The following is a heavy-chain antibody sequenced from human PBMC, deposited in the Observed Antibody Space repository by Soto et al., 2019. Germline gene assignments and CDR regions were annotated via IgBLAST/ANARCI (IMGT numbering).Heavy chain of an antibody. CDR2: IIPILGIA. CDR3: ARGGDIVVVPAAPDAFDI. CDR1: GGTFSSYT. J-gene: IGHJ3*02. D-gene: IGHD2-2*01. Sequence: ASVKVSCKASGGTFSSYTISWVRQAPGQGLEWMGRIIPILGIANYAQKFQGRVTITADKSTSTAYMELSSLRSEDTAVYYCARGGDIVVVPAAPDAFDIWGQGTMVTVSS. V-gene: IGHV1-69*02.